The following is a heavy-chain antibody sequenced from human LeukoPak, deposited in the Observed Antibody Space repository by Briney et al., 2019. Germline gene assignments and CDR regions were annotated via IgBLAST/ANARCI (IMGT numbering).Heavy chain of an antibody. CDR1: GGSVSTYY. J-gene: IGHJ4*02. V-gene: IGHV4-59*02. CDR3: ARAGSGWSFDY. Sequence: SETLSLTCTVSGGSVSTYYWSWIRQPPGKELEWIGYVSHSGNTNCNPSLKSRVTMSLDTSKNHFSLRLTCVNAADTAVYYCARAGSGWSFDYWGQGSLVTVSS. D-gene: IGHD6-19*01. CDR2: VSHSGNT.